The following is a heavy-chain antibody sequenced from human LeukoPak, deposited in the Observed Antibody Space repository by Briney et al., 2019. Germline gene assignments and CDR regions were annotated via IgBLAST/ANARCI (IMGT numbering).Heavy chain of an antibody. CDR3: ARGHMNYYDSSGYYGGPRYDY. CDR1: GFTFSSYS. Sequence: GGSLRLSCAASGFTFSSYSMNWVRQAPGKGLEWVSSISSSSSYIYYADSVKGRFTISRDNAKNSLYLQMNSLRAEDTAVYYCARGHMNYYDSSGYYGGPRYDYWGQGTLVTVSS. CDR2: ISSSSSYI. V-gene: IGHV3-21*01. D-gene: IGHD3-22*01. J-gene: IGHJ4*02.